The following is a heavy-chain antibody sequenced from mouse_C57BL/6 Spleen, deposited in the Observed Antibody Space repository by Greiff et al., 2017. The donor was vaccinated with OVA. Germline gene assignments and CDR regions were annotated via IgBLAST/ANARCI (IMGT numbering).Heavy chain of an antibody. CDR3: ARSFLLLRYAMDY. CDR2: INPNNGGT. Sequence: EVQLQQSGPELVKPGASVKIPCKASGYTFTDYNMDWVKQSHGKSLEWIGDINPNNGGTSYNQKFKGEATLTVDQSSSTAYMQLNSLTSEDSAVYYCARSFLLLRYAMDYWGQGTSVTVSS. V-gene: IGHV1-18*01. D-gene: IGHD1-1*01. J-gene: IGHJ4*01. CDR1: GYTFTDYN.